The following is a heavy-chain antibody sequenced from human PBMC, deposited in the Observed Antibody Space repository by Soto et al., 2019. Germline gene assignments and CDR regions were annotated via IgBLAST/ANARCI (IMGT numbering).Heavy chain of an antibody. CDR3: ARQHGRIPIYGVVPGYYGMDV. CDR2: IYYSGST. J-gene: IGHJ6*02. CDR1: GGSISSYY. Sequence: QVQLQESGPGLVKPSETLSLTCTVSGGSISSYYWSWIRQPPGKGLEWIGYIYYSGSTNYNPSLKSRFTISVDTSKNQFSLKMRSVTAADTAVYYCARQHGRIPIYGVVPGYYGMDVWGQGTTVTVSS. V-gene: IGHV4-59*01. D-gene: IGHD3-3*01.